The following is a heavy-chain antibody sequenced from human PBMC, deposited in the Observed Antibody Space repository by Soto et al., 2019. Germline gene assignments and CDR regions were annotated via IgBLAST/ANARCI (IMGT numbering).Heavy chain of an antibody. J-gene: IGHJ6*02. CDR1: GGSISSGGYY. D-gene: IGHD2-21*02. CDR2: IYYSGST. CDR3: ARVCGGDGHHSMDV. V-gene: IGHV4-31*03. Sequence: QVQLQESGPGLVKPSQTLSLTCTVSGGSISSGGYYWSWIRQHPGKGMEWIGYIYYSGSTYYNPSLKSRVTISVATSKNQFSLRLSSVTAAYTAVYYCARVCGGDGHHSMDVWGQGTTVTVSS.